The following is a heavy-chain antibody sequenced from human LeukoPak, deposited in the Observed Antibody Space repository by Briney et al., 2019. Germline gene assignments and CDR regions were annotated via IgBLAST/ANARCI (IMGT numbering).Heavy chain of an antibody. V-gene: IGHV4-4*09. CDR2: IYTSGST. CDR3: ARHPNAHPHYYFDY. CDR1: GGSISSYY. D-gene: IGHD4/OR15-4a*01. Sequence: SETLSLTCTVSGGSISSYYWSWIRQPPGKGLEWIGYIYTSGSTNYNPSLKSRVTISVDTSKNQFSLKLSSVTAADTAMYYCARHPNAHPHYYFDYWGQGTLVTVSS. J-gene: IGHJ4*02.